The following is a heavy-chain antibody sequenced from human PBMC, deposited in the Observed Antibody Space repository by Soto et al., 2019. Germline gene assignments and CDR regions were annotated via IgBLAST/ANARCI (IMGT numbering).Heavy chain of an antibody. V-gene: IGHV4-59*01. CDR1: GGSISSYY. CDR2: IYYSGST. D-gene: IGHD3-3*02. J-gene: IGHJ6*02. CDR3: ARVGQGGILVYYYYGRDV. Sequence: PSETLSLTCTVSGGSISSYYWIWIRQPPGKGLEWIGYIYYSGSTNYNPSLKSRVTISVDTSKNQFFLKLSSVTAADTAVYYCARVGQGGILVYYYYGRDVGGQGPTVTVSS.